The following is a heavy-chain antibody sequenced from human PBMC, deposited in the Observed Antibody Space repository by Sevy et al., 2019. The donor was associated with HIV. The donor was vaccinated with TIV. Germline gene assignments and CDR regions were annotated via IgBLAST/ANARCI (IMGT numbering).Heavy chain of an antibody. Sequence: QQLGGLRLSCAASGFTFSTSAMSWVRQAPGKGLEWVSGISGSVGGTYYADSVKGRFTISRDNSKNTLYLQMNSLRAEDTAVYYCAKVHSSRSRSSALKFDYWGQGTLVTVSS. V-gene: IGHV3-23*01. J-gene: IGHJ4*02. CDR3: AKVHSSRSRSSALKFDY. CDR2: ISGSVGGT. CDR1: GFTFSTSA. D-gene: IGHD3-22*01.